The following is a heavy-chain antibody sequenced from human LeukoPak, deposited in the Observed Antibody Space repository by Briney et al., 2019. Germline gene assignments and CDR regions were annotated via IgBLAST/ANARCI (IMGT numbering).Heavy chain of an antibody. CDR3: AKEYSGYEYYYYGMDV. Sequence: GGSLRLSCAASGFTFSSYGMHWVRQAPGKGLEWVSVISYDESKKLYADSVKGRFTISRDNSKYTLYLQMNSLRPEDTAVYYCAKEYSGYEYYYYGMDVWGQGTTVTVSS. V-gene: IGHV3-30*18. CDR1: GFTFSSYG. CDR2: ISYDESKK. D-gene: IGHD5-12*01. J-gene: IGHJ6*02.